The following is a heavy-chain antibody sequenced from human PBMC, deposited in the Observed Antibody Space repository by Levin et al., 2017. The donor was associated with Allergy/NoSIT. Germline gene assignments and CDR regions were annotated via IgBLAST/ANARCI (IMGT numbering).Heavy chain of an antibody. V-gene: IGHV3-23*01. CDR3: AKARAFGGAKYGMDV. D-gene: IGHD3-16*01. Sequence: LSLPCAASGFTFTNYPMHWVRQAPGMGLDWVSGIDTTGGTDYADSVKGRITISRDTSTNTLYLQINSLRAEDTAIYYCAKARAFGGAKYGMDVWGQGTTVTVSS. CDR1: GFTFTNYP. CDR2: IDTTGGT. J-gene: IGHJ6*02.